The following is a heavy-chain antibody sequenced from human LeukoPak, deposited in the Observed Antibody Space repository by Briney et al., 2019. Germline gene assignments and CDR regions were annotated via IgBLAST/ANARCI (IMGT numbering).Heavy chain of an antibody. CDR1: GGTFSSYA. CDR2: IIPILGIA. Sequence: SVKVSCKASGGTFSSYAISWVRQAPGQGLEWMGRIIPILGIANYAQKFQGRVTITADKSTSTAYMELSSPRSEDTAVYYCARGPGGGNWLIDYWGQGTLVTVSS. V-gene: IGHV1-69*04. CDR3: ARGPGGGNWLIDY. D-gene: IGHD4-23*01. J-gene: IGHJ4*02.